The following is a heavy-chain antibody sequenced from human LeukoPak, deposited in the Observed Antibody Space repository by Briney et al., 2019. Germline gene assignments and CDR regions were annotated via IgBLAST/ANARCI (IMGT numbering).Heavy chain of an antibody. CDR2: INPNSDGR. Sequence: ASVKVSCKASGYTFTGYYMYWVRLAPGQGLEWMGWINPNSDGRNYAQKVHGRVTMTRDTSISKAYMELSRLKSNDTAVYCCARDYLRGYSGYEYDYWGQGTLVTVSS. CDR1: GYTFTGYY. D-gene: IGHD5-12*01. J-gene: IGHJ4*02. CDR3: ARDYLRGYSGYEYDY. V-gene: IGHV1-2*02.